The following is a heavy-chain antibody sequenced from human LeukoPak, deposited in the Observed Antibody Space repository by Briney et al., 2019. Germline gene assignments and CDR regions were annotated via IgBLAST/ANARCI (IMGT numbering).Heavy chain of an antibody. Sequence: SETLSLTCTVSGGSISSGSYYWGWIRQPPGKGLEWIGSIYYSGSTYYNPSLKSRVTISGDTSKNQFSLKLSSVTAADTAVYYCARSVRGVISRSYFDYWGQGTLVTVSS. CDR2: IYYSGST. V-gene: IGHV4-39*01. J-gene: IGHJ4*02. D-gene: IGHD3-10*01. CDR1: GGSISSGSYY. CDR3: ARSVRGVISRSYFDY.